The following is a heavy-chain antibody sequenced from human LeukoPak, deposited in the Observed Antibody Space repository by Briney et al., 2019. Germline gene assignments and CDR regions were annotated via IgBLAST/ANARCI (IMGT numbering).Heavy chain of an antibody. Sequence: GGSLRLSCAASGFTFSSYAMSWVRQAPGKGLEWVSVISGSDGSTYYADSVKGRFTISRDNSKNTLSLQMNSLRAEDSAVYYCAKGSNPSTVVTFDYWGQGTLVTVSS. D-gene: IGHD4-23*01. J-gene: IGHJ4*02. CDR2: ISGSDGST. CDR3: AKGSNPSTVVTFDY. CDR1: GFTFSSYA. V-gene: IGHV3-23*01.